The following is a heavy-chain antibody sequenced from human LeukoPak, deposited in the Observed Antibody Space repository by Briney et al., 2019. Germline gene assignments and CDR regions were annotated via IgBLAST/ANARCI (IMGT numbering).Heavy chain of an antibody. CDR1: GGSISSYY. CDR2: IYYSGST. D-gene: IGHD3-22*01. CDR3: ARHPLGLYYDSSGPFDY. J-gene: IGHJ4*02. Sequence: SETLSLTCTVSGGSISSYYWSWIRQPPGKGLEWIGYIYYSGSTNYNPSLKSRVTISVDTSKNQFSLKLSSVTAADTAVYYCARHPLGLYYDSSGPFDYWGQGTLVTVSS. V-gene: IGHV4-59*01.